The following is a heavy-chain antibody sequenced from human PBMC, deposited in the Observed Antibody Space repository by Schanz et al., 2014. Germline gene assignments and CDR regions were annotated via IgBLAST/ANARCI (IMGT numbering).Heavy chain of an antibody. D-gene: IGHD5-12*01. V-gene: IGHV3-21*01. CDR2: ISSSSSYI. CDR1: GFAFSVYG. J-gene: IGHJ4*02. CDR3: ASPSGYSDYGTYFDF. Sequence: EVQLVESGGGVVQPGRSLRLSCAASGFAFSVYGMHWVRQAPGKGLEWVSSISSSSSYIYYADSVKGRFTISRDNAKNTLYLQMNSLRAEDTAVYYCASPSGYSDYGTYFDFWGQGTLXTVSS.